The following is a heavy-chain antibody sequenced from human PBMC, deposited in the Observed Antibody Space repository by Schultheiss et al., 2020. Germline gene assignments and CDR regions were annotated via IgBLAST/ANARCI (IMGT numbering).Heavy chain of an antibody. CDR1: GGSISSSSYY. Sequence: SATLSLTCTVSGGSISSSSYYWGWIRQPPGKGLEWIGEINHSGSTNYNPSLKSRVTISIDTSRRQFSLRLNSVSVADTAVYYCARQTTTVDYWGQGTQVTGYS. CDR2: INHSGST. CDR3: ARQTTTVDY. V-gene: IGHV4-39*07. J-gene: IGHJ4*02. D-gene: IGHD4-17*01.